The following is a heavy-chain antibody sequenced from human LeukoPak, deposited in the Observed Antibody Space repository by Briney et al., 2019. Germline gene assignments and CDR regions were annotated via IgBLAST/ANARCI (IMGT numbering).Heavy chain of an antibody. CDR3: AKDSLDMIVPTGWFDP. V-gene: IGHV3-30*02. D-gene: IGHD3-22*01. CDR1: GFTFSSYG. Sequence: GGSLRLSCAASGFTFSSYGMHWVRQAPGKGLEWVAFIRYDGSNKYYADSVKGRFTISRGNSKNTLYLQMNSLRAEDTAVYYCAKDSLDMIVPTGWFDPWGQGTLVTVSS. J-gene: IGHJ5*02. CDR2: IRYDGSNK.